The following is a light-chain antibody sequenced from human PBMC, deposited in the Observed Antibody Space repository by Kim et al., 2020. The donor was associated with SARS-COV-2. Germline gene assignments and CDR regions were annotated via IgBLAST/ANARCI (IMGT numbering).Light chain of an antibody. CDR1: QSVRSN. CDR2: GAS. CDR3: QQYYNWPPWT. V-gene: IGKV3-15*01. Sequence: SPGERATLSCRASQSVRSNLAWYQQKPGQAPRLLIYGASTRATGIPARFSGSGSGTEFTLTISSLQSEDLAVYYCQQYYNWPPWTFGQGTKVEIK. J-gene: IGKJ1*01.